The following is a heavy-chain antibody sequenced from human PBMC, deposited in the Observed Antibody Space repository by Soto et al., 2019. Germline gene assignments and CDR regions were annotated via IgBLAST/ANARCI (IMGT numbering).Heavy chain of an antibody. CDR2: IYYSGST. Sequence: SETLSLTCTVSGGSIISYYWSWIRQPPGKGLEWIGYIYYSGSTNYNPSLKSRVTISVDTSKNQFSLKLSSVTAADTAVYYCARGTDDFWSGYSAAFDIWGQGTMVTVSS. V-gene: IGHV4-59*01. CDR1: GGSIISYY. J-gene: IGHJ3*02. CDR3: ARGTDDFWSGYSAAFDI. D-gene: IGHD3-3*01.